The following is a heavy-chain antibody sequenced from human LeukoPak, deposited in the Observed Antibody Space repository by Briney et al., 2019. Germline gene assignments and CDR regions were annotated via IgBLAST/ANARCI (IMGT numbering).Heavy chain of an antibody. Sequence: ASVKVSCKASGYTFTSYYMHWVRQAPGQGLEWMGIINPSGGSTSYAQKFQGRVTMTRDMSTSTVYMELSSLRSEDTAVYYCATDHPVAKGALDYWGQGTLVTVSS. CDR1: GYTFTSYY. J-gene: IGHJ4*02. CDR3: ATDHPVAKGALDY. V-gene: IGHV1-46*01. D-gene: IGHD6-19*01. CDR2: INPSGGST.